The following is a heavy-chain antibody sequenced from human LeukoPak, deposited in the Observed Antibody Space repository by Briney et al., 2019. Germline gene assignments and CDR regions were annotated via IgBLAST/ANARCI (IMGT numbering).Heavy chain of an antibody. CDR2: MNPNSGNT. CDR3: ASYYGSGSYPSIDWYFDL. J-gene: IGHJ2*01. CDR1: GYTFTSYD. D-gene: IGHD3-10*01. V-gene: IGHV1-8*01. Sequence: ASVKVSCKASGYTFTSYDINWVRQATGQGLEWMGWMNPNSGNTGYAQKFQGRVTMTRNTSISTAYMELSSLRSEDTAVYYCASYYGSGSYPSIDWYFDLWGRGILVTVSS.